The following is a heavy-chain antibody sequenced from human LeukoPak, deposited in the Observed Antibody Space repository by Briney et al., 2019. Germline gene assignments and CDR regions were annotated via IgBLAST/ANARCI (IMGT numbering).Heavy chain of an antibody. D-gene: IGHD5-12*01. CDR3: ATQRPFEWLRFTPFQMHADAFDI. CDR2: IIPIFGTA. V-gene: IGHV1-69*05. CDR1: GGTFSSYA. Sequence: SVKVSFKASGGTFSSYAISWVRQAPGQGLEWMGGIIPIFGTANYAQKFQGRVTITTDESTSTAYMELSSLRSEDTAVYYCATQRPFEWLRFTPFQMHADAFDIWGQGTMVTVSS. J-gene: IGHJ3*02.